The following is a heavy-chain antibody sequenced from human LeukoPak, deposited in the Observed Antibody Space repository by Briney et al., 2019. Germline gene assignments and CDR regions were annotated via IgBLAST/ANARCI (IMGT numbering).Heavy chain of an antibody. CDR3: ARDSDRERLEWPSFDY. CDR1: GYTFTSYA. CDR2: INAGNGNT. Sequence: EASVKVSCKASGYTFTSYAMHWVRQAPGQRLEWMGWINAGNGNTKYSQKFQGRVTITRDTSASTAYMEPSSLRSEDTAVYYCARDSDRERLEWPSFDYWGQGTLVTVSS. J-gene: IGHJ4*02. V-gene: IGHV1-3*01. D-gene: IGHD3-3*01.